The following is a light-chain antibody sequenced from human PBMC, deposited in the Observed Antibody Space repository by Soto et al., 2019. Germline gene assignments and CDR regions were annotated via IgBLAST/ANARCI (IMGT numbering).Light chain of an antibody. V-gene: IGLV2-14*02. Sequence: QSALTQPASVSGSPGQSITISCTGTSSDVGSYNLVSWYQQHPGKAPKLMIYEGSKRPSGVSNRFSGSKSGNTASLTVSGLQAEDEADYYCSSFVGVNSYVFGTGTKLTVL. CDR3: SSFVGVNSYV. CDR2: EGS. CDR1: SSDVGSYNL. J-gene: IGLJ1*01.